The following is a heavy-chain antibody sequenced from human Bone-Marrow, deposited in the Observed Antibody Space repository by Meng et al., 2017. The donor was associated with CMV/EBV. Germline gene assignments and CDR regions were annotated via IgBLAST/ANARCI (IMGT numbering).Heavy chain of an antibody. CDR3: ARGAAATGGGSYRYYYYGMDV. Sequence: ASVKVSCKASGYTFTSYYMHWVRQAPGQGLEWMGIINPSGGSTSYAQKFQGRVTMTRDTSTSTVYMELSSLRSEDTAVYYCARGAAATGGGSYRYYYYGMDVWGPGNTVNVAS. V-gene: IGHV1-46*01. CDR1: GYTFTSYY. D-gene: IGHD1-26*01. CDR2: INPSGGST. J-gene: IGHJ6*02.